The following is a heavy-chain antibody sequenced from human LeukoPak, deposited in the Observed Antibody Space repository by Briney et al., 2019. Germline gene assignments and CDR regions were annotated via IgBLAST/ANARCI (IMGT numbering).Heavy chain of an antibody. D-gene: IGHD1-26*01. CDR3: ARSGYSHSWDY. V-gene: IGHV3-23*01. Sequence: PGGSLRLSCAASGFTFSSNAMNWVRQAPGKGLEWVSGITGSGDSTYYADSVKGRFTISRDNAKNSLYLQMNSLRGDDTAVYYCARSGYSHSWDYWGQGTLVIVSS. CDR1: GFTFSSNA. J-gene: IGHJ4*02. CDR2: ITGSGDST.